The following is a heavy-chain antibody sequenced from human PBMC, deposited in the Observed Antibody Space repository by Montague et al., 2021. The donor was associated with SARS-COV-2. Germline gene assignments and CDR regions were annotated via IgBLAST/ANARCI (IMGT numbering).Heavy chain of an antibody. D-gene: IGHD3-10*01. V-gene: IGHV4-39*01. CDR3: ARWSYGSGIYHAFDT. CDR1: GGSFNSPKYY. J-gene: IGHJ3*02. Sequence: SETLSLTCTVSGGSFNSPKYYCAWIRQPPGKGLEWIGSSYYSGTTYYNPSLRSQVTMSVDTSKTQFSLKLNSVTAADTAVYYCARWSYGSGIYHAFDTWGQGTVVAVSS. CDR2: SYYSGTT.